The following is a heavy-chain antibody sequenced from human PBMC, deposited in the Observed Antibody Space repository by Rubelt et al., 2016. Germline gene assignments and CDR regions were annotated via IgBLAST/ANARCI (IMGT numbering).Heavy chain of an antibody. Sequence: QVQLQQWGAGLVKPSETLSLTCTVSGGSITTSNSFWGWIRQPPGKGLEWIGFIYHSGFPNYNPSLKSRVTLSLDRSRTQFSLRLSSGTAADTAVYYCAREIRKGDIAAAGIDYWGQGSLVTVSS. V-gene: IGHV4-39*07. J-gene: IGHJ4*02. CDR2: IYHSGFP. CDR3: AREIRKGDIAAAGIDY. D-gene: IGHD6-13*01. CDR1: GGSITTSNSF.